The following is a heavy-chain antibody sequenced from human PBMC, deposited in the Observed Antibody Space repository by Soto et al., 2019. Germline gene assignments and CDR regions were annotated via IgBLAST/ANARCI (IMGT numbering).Heavy chain of an antibody. J-gene: IGHJ5*02. V-gene: IGHV1-3*01. CDR3: ARDHPGNWFDP. Sequence: ASVKVSCKASGYTFTSYGITWVRQAPGQWLEWMGWINACNGNTKYSQKFQGRVTITRDTSASTAYMELSSLRSEDTAVYYCARDHPGNWFDPWGQGTLVTVSS. CDR2: INACNGNT. CDR1: GYTFTSYG.